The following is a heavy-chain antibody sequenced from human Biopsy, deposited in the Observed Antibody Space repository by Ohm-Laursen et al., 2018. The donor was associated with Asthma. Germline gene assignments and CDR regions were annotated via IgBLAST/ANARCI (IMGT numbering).Heavy chain of an antibody. Sequence: SSVKVSCKSLGGTFNTYVIGWVRQAPGQGLEWMGGINSVFGTTTYPQKFQDRVTITADDSTSTVYMELSSLGSGDPAVYYCARKAGSCISRTCYSLDFWGQGTLVTVSS. CDR2: INSVFGTT. J-gene: IGHJ4*02. D-gene: IGHD2-2*01. CDR1: GGTFNTYV. V-gene: IGHV1-69*01. CDR3: ARKAGSCISRTCYSLDF.